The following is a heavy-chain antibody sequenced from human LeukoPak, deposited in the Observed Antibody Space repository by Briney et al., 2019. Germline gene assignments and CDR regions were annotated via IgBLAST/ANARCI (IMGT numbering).Heavy chain of an antibody. D-gene: IGHD5-12*01. CDR3: ARVVATIGGLPDY. CDR2: ISSSISYI. Sequence: GGSLRLSCAASGFTFSSYSMNWVRQAPGRGLEWVSSISSSISYIYYADSVKGRFTISRDNAKNSLYLQMNSLRAEDTAVYYCARVVATIGGLPDYWGQGTLVTVSS. J-gene: IGHJ4*02. CDR1: GFTFSSYS. V-gene: IGHV3-21*01.